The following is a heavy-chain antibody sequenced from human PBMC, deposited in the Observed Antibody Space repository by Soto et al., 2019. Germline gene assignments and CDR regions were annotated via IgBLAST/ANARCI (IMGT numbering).Heavy chain of an antibody. CDR3: ARDSRLYYSEAFEI. J-gene: IGHJ3*02. V-gene: IGHV3-30*03. CDR2: ISFDGSEK. Sequence: QVQLVESGGGVVQPGRSLRLSCAASGFTFSIYGMHWVRHAPGKGLEWVAMISFDGSEKYYTDSVKGRFHISRDSSKNTRYLQMDSLRVEDTAVYYCARDSRLYYSEAFEIWGQGTTVTVSS. D-gene: IGHD1-26*01. CDR1: GFTFSIYG.